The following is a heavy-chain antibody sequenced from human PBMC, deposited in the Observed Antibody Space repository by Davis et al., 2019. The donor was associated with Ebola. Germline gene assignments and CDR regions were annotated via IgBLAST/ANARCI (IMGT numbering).Heavy chain of an antibody. CDR3: ARALIVVGYEIRLGY. CDR2: IYYSGST. V-gene: IGHV4-39*01. Sequence: MPGGSLRFSCTVSGGSISSSSYYWGWLRQPPGKGLEWIGSIYYSGSTYYNPSLKSRVTISVDTSKNQFSLKLSSVTAADTAVYYCARALIVVGYEIRLGYWGQGTPVTVSS. D-gene: IGHD3-22*01. J-gene: IGHJ4*02. CDR1: GGSISSSSYY.